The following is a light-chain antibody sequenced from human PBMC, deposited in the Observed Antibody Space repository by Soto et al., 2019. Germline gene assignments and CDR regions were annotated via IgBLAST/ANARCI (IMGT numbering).Light chain of an antibody. J-gene: IGKJ1*01. CDR1: QSVSGW. CDR3: QHYNSYSEA. V-gene: IGKV1-5*03. Sequence: DIQMTQSPSTLSASLGYTFTVTCRASQSVSGWLAWYQQKPGKAPKLLIYKASTLKSGVPSRFSGSGSGTEFTLTISSLQPDDFATYYCQHYNSYSEAFGQGTKVDIK. CDR2: KAS.